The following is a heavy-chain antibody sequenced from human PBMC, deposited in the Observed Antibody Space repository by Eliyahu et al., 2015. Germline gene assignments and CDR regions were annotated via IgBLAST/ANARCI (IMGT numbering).Heavy chain of an antibody. Sequence: EVQLLESGGGLVQPGGSLRLSCAGSXFIXSYXGMSWVRQAPGKGXEWVXGISGSGGGTYYADSVKGRFTISRDNSKNTLYLQMNSLRAEDTAIYYCSXDQYSSSWKDAFDFWGQGTMVTVSS. D-gene: IGHD6-13*01. V-gene: IGHV3-23*01. CDR3: SXDQYSSSWKDAFDF. J-gene: IGHJ3*01. CDR1: XFIXSYXG. CDR2: ISGSGGGT.